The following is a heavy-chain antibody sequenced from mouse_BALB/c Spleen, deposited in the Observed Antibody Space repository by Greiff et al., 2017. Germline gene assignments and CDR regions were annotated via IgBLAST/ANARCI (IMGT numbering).Heavy chain of an antibody. CDR2: ISSGSSTI. V-gene: IGHV5-17*02. CDR3: ARDYRYGDFDY. Sequence: EVQGVESGGGLVQPGGSRKLSCAASGFTFSSFGMHWVRQAPEKGLEWVAYISSGSSTIYYADTVKGRFTISRDNPKNTLFLQMTSLRSEDTAMYYCARDYRYGDFDYWGQGTTLTVSS. J-gene: IGHJ2*01. D-gene: IGHD2-14*01. CDR1: GFTFSSFG.